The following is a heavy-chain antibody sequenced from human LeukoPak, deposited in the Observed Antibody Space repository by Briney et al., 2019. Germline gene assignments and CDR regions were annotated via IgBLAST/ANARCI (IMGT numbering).Heavy chain of an antibody. CDR3: ARGRVDIVVVPAASFDP. V-gene: IGHV1-8*01. CDR2: MNPNSGNT. J-gene: IGHJ5*02. D-gene: IGHD2-2*03. Sequence: ASVKVSCKASGYTFTRYDINWVRQATGQGLEWMGWMNPNSGNTGYAQKFQGRVTMTRNTSISTAYMELSSLRSEDTAVYYCARGRVDIVVVPAASFDPWGQGTLVTVSS. CDR1: GYTFTRYD.